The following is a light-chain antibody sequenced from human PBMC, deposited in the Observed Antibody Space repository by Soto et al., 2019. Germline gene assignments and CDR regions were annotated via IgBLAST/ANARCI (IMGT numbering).Light chain of an antibody. CDR2: SNN. CDR3: SAWDYSLLVV. CDR1: TSNIGSNS. Sequence: QSVLTQPPSASGTPGQRVTISCSGSTSNIGSNSVNWYQQLPAAAPKLHIYSNNQRPSGVPDRFSGSKSGTSASLAISGLQSGDEADYYCSAWDYSLLVVFGGGTKVTVL. V-gene: IGLV1-44*01. J-gene: IGLJ2*01.